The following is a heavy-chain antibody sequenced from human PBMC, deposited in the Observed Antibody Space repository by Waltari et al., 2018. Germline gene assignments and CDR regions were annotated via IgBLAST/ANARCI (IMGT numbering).Heavy chain of an antibody. CDR2: INHSGST. V-gene: IGHV4-34*01. CDR1: GGSFSGYY. D-gene: IGHD2-2*01. J-gene: IGHJ6*02. Sequence: QVQLQQWGAGLLKPSETLSLTCAVYGGSFSGYYWSWLRQPPGKGLEWIGEINHSGSTNYNPSLKSRVTISVDTSKNQFSLKLSSVTAADTAVYYCARKKYAVVPAARGDYYGMDVWGQGTTVTVSS. CDR3: ARKKYAVVPAARGDYYGMDV.